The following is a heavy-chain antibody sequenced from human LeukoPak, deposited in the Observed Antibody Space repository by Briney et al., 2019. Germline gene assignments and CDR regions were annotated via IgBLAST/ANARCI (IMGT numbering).Heavy chain of an antibody. J-gene: IGHJ3*02. CDR3: ARFTIDAFDI. CDR2: IRDTDGRT. V-gene: IGHV3-23*01. D-gene: IGHD3-3*01. Sequence: GGSLRLSCAASGFTLSSYAMSWVRQAPGKGLECVSTIRDTDGRTYYADSVEGRFTISRDNSTNTLYLQMNSLRAEDTAVYYCARFTIDAFDIWGQGTMVTVSS. CDR1: GFTLSSYA.